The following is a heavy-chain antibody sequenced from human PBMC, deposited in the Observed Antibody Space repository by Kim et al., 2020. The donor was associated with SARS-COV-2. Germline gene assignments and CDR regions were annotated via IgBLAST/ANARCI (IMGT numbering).Heavy chain of an antibody. J-gene: IGHJ5*02. Sequence: SETLSLTCTVSGGSISSSSYYWGWIRQPPGKGLEWIGSIYYSGSTYYNPSLKSRVTISVDTSKNQFSLKLSSVTAADTAVYYCARQHYYDSSGYRRGPFDPWGQGTLVTVSS. D-gene: IGHD3-22*01. CDR2: IYYSGST. V-gene: IGHV4-39*01. CDR3: ARQHYYDSSGYRRGPFDP. CDR1: GGSISSSSYY.